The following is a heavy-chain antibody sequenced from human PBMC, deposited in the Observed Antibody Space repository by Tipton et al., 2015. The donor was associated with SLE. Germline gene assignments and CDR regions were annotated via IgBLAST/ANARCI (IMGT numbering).Heavy chain of an antibody. D-gene: IGHD6-13*01. J-gene: IGHJ4*02. Sequence: SLRLSCTVSGFTFSNYAMSWVRQAPGKGLEWVAVISYDGSNKYYADSVKGRFTISRDNSKNTLYLQMNSLRVEDTAVYYCARELSSWPVDYWGQGTLVTVSS. V-gene: IGHV3-30*04. CDR3: ARELSSWPVDY. CDR1: GFTFSNYA. CDR2: ISYDGSNK.